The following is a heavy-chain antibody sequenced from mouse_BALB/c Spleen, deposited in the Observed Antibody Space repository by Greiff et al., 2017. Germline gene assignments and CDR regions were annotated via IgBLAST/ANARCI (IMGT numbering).Heavy chain of an antibody. V-gene: IGHV5-12-2*01. J-gene: IGHJ2*01. CDR3: ARHDAYYFDY. CDR2: ISNGGGST. CDR1: GFTFSSYT. Sequence: VQLKESGGGLVQPGGSLKLSCAASGFTFSSYTMSWVRQTPEKRLEWVAYISNGGGSTYYPDTVKGRFTISRDNAKNTLYLQMSSLKSEDTAMYYCARHDAYYFDYWGQGTTLTVSS.